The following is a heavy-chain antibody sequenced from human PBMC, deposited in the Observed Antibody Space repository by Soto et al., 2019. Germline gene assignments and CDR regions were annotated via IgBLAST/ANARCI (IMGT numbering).Heavy chain of an antibody. CDR3: ARFVVPATRNADLAF. J-gene: IGHJ4*02. D-gene: IGHD2-21*02. V-gene: IGHV4-4*07. CDR2: IYTSGST. Sequence: SETLSLTCTVSGGSISSYYWSWIRQPAGKGLEWIGRIYTSGSTFYNPSLRSRVTISADTSKNQFSLNLSSVTAADTAVYYCARFVVPATRNADLAFWGQGTPFTVSS. CDR1: GGSISSYY.